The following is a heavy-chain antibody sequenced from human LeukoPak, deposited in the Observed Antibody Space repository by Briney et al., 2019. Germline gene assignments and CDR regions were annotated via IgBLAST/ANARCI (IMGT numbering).Heavy chain of an antibody. CDR1: GYTFTSYA. CDR3: ARGVVVVTAALYNRLDP. V-gene: IGHV7-4-1*02. Sequence: ASVKASCKASGYTFTSYAMNWVRQAPGQGLEWMGWINTNTGNPTYAQGFTGRFVFSMDTSVSTAYLQISSLRAEDTAVYYCARGVVVVTAALYNRLDPWGQGTLVTVSS. D-gene: IGHD2-2*01. CDR2: INTNTGNP. J-gene: IGHJ5*02.